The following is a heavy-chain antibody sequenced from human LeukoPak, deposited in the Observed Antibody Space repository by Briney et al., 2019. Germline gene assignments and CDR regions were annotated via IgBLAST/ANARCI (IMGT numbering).Heavy chain of an antibody. CDR3: ARARGDYLAFDI. J-gene: IGHJ3*02. Sequence: GGSLRLSCAASGFTFSNYGINWVRQAPGKGLEWVSYISSSSSTIHYADSAQGRFTISRDNAKNSLYLQMNSLRAEDTAVYYCARARGDYLAFDIWGQGTMVIVSS. CDR2: ISSSSSTI. V-gene: IGHV3-48*01. CDR1: GFTFSNYG. D-gene: IGHD4-17*01.